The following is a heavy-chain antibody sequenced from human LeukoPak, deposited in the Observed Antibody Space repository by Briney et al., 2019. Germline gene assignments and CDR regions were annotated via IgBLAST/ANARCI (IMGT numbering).Heavy chain of an antibody. V-gene: IGHV3-11*04. J-gene: IGHJ6*02. CDR2: IRSSGSTI. D-gene: IGHD2-21*02. Sequence: PGGSLRLSCAASGFPFSDYYMSWIRQAPGKGLEWVSYIRSSGSTIYYADSVKGRFTISRDNAKNSLYLQMNSLRAEDTAVYYCARDYCGGDCYYYYYYGMDVWGQGTTVTVSS. CDR3: ARDYCGGDCYYYYYYGMDV. CDR1: GFPFSDYY.